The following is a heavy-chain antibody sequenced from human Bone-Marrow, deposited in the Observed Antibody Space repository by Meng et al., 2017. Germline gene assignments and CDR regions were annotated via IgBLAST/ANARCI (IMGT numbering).Heavy chain of an antibody. V-gene: IGHV3-21*04. Sequence: GGSLRLSCAASGFTFSSYSMNWVRQAPGKGLEWVSSISSSSSYIYYADSVKGRFTISRDNAKNSLYLQMNSLRAEDTALYYCAKDILGPNYDFWSGYALGPYGMDVWGQGTTVTVSS. CDR2: ISSSSSYI. CDR1: GFTFSSYS. D-gene: IGHD3-3*01. CDR3: AKDILGPNYDFWSGYALGPYGMDV. J-gene: IGHJ6*02.